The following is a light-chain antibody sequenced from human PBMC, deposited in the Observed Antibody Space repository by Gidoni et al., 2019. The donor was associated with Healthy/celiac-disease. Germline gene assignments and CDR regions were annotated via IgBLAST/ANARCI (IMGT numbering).Light chain of an antibody. CDR2: GES. V-gene: IGKV3-15*01. J-gene: IGKJ1*01. CDR1: QSVSSN. Sequence: EIVITQSPATLSVSPGERATLSCRASQSVSSNLAWYQQKTGQDPRLLIYGESTRSTGIPARFSGSGSGTEFTITISSLQSEDFAVYYCQQYNNWPPWTFGKGTKVEIK. CDR3: QQYNNWPPWT.